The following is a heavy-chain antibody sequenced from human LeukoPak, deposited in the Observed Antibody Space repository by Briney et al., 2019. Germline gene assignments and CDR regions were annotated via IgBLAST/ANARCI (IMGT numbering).Heavy chain of an antibody. V-gene: IGHV4-34*01. Sequence: SETLSLTCAVYGGSFSGYYWSWIRQPPGKGLEWIGEINHSGSTNYNPSLKSRVTISVDTSKNQFSLKLSSVTAADTAVYYCARGPGYSDGFDYWGQGTLVTVSS. CDR2: INHSGST. J-gene: IGHJ4*02. CDR3: ARGPGYSDGFDY. D-gene: IGHD5-18*01. CDR1: GGSFSGYY.